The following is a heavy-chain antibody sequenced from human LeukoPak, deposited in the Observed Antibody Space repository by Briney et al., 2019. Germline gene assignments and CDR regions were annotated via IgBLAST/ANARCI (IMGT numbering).Heavy chain of an antibody. CDR1: GFTFSSYS. J-gene: IGHJ6*04. CDR3: AELGITMIGGV. D-gene: IGHD3-10*02. CDR2: ISSSSSTI. Sequence: GGSLRLSCAASGFTFSSYSMNWVRQAPGKGLEWVSSISSSSSTIYYADSVKGRFTISRDNAKNSLYLQMNSLRAEDTAVYYCAELGITMIGGVWGKGTTVTISS. V-gene: IGHV3-48*01.